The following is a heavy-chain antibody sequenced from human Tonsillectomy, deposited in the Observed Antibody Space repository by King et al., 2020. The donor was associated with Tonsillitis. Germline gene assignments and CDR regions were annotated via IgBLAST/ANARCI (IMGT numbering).Heavy chain of an antibody. V-gene: IGHV3-74*01. J-gene: IGHJ5*02. D-gene: IGHD6-13*01. CDR1: GFTFSSYW. CDR2: INSDGSRT. CDR3: ARDMAAVDTGNWFDP. Sequence: VQLVESGGGLVQPGGSLRLSCAASGFTFSSYWMHWVRQAPGKGLVWVSRINSDGSRTRYADSVKGRFTISRDNAKNTLYLQMNSLRAEDTAVYYCARDMAAVDTGNWFDPWGQGTLVTVSS.